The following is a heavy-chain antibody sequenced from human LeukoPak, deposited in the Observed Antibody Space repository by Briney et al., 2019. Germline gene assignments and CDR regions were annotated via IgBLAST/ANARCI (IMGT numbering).Heavy chain of an antibody. CDR1: GFTLSNHW. J-gene: IGHJ4*02. CDR2: ISSSSSYI. CDR3: ARGAGGSSSWSTIRYFDC. V-gene: IGHV3-21*01. D-gene: IGHD6-13*01. Sequence: GGSLRLSCAASGFTLSNHWMTWVRQVPGKGLEWVSSISSSSSYIYYADSVKGRFTISRDNAKNSLYLQMNSLRAEDTAVYYCARGAGGSSSWSTIRYFDCWGQGTLVTVSS.